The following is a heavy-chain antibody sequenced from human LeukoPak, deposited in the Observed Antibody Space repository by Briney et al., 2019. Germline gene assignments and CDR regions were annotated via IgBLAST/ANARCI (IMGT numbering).Heavy chain of an antibody. Sequence: SETLSLTCTVSGGSISSSRYYWGWIRQPSGKGLEWIGSIYYSGSTYYNPSLKSRVTISVDTSKNQFSLKLSSVTAADTAVYYCARHTSPHYGSGSYYNVDWFDPWGQGTLVTVSS. J-gene: IGHJ5*02. CDR1: GGSISSSRYY. V-gene: IGHV4-39*07. D-gene: IGHD3-10*01. CDR2: IYYSGST. CDR3: ARHTSPHYGSGSYYNVDWFDP.